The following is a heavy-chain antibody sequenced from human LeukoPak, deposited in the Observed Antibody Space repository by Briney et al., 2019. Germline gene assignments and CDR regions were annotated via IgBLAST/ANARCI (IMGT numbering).Heavy chain of an antibody. D-gene: IGHD1-1*01. CDR1: GDSVSSDITA. CDR3: ARGYMKSGFDY. V-gene: IGHV6-1*01. CDR2: TFYNSRWSN. Sequence: SQTLSLTYALSGDSVSSDITAWNWLRQSPSRALEWLGRTFYNSRWSNDYAVSVESRITLNPDTTRNQFSLQLKSVTPEDTAVYYCARGYMKSGFDYWGQGTLVTVSS. J-gene: IGHJ4*02.